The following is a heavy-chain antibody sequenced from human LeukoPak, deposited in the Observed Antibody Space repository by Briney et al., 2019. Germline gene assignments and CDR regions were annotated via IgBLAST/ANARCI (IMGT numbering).Heavy chain of an antibody. CDR3: ARDSLKLVRPSYFDY. CDR2: VCNDGGKA. D-gene: IGHD3-9*01. CDR1: ALSFENYH. V-gene: IGHV3-33*01. Sequence: GRSLSLSCAASALSFENYHIRWVRQAPDKGAEWVAVVCNDGGKAYYGDSVKGRFTISRDNSKDTLFLQMNSLRAEDTAVYYCARDSLKLVRPSYFDYWGQGTLVTVSS. J-gene: IGHJ4*02.